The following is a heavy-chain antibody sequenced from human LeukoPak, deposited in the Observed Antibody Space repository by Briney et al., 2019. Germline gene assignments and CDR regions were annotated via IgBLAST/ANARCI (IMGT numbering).Heavy chain of an antibody. J-gene: IGHJ4*02. CDR3: ARSWRIVAVPAAIPLDY. Sequence: ASVKVSCKASGYTFTSYAMHWVRQAPGQRLEWMGWINAGNGNTKYSQKFQGRVTITRDTSASTAYMELSSLRSEDTAVYYCARSWRIVAVPAAIPLDYWGQGTLVTVSS. CDR2: INAGNGNT. D-gene: IGHD2-2*02. CDR1: GYTFTSYA. V-gene: IGHV1-3*01.